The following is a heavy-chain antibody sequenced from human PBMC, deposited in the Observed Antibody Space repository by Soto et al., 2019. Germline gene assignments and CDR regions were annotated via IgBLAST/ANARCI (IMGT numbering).Heavy chain of an antibody. V-gene: IGHV3-48*03. CDR3: AGGDYDSSGYYIDY. CDR1: GFTFSSYE. CDR2: ISSSGSTI. D-gene: IGHD3-22*01. J-gene: IGHJ4*02. Sequence: GGSLRLSCAASGFTFSSYEMNWVRQAPGKGLEWVSYISSSGSTIYYADSVKGRFTISRDNAKNSLYLQMNSLRAEDTAVYYCAGGDYDSSGYYIDYWGQGTLVTVSS.